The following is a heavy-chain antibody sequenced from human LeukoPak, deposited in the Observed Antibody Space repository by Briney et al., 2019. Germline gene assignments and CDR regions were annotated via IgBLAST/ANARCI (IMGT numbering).Heavy chain of an antibody. V-gene: IGHV3-30*18. CDR3: AKVPELMTLTYSWLDP. Sequence: GGSLRLSCAASGFTFSNYVMHWVRQAPGKGLEWVALISYDGTNENYSDSVRGRFTISRDNSKSTLYLQMNSLRPEDTAVYHCAKVPELMTLTYSWLDPWGQGTLVTVSP. CDR1: GFTFSNYV. CDR2: ISYDGTNE. D-gene: IGHD1-26*01. J-gene: IGHJ5*02.